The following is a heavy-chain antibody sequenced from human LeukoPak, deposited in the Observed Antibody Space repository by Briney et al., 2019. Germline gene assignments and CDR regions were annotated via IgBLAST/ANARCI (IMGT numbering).Heavy chain of an antibody. Sequence: GASVKVSCKASGYTFTGYYMHWVRQAPGQGLEWMGWINPNSGGTNYAQKFQGRVTMTRDTSISTAYTELSRLRSDDTAVYYCARDGDDYYDSSGYYPDFDYWGQGTLVTVSS. CDR1: GYTFTGYY. D-gene: IGHD3-22*01. J-gene: IGHJ4*02. V-gene: IGHV1-2*02. CDR2: INPNSGGT. CDR3: ARDGDDYYDSSGYYPDFDY.